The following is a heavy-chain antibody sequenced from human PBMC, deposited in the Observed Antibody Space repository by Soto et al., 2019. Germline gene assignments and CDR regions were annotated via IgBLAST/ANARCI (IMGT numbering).Heavy chain of an antibody. Sequence: PGGSLRLSCVASGFIFSDYAMHWARQAPGKGLEWVALISPAGTNQYYADSAKGRFTISRDNSKNTLYLQMNSLRPEDTGLYYCARENSRISPRLFQPWGHGTLVTVSS. CDR2: ISPAGTNQ. V-gene: IGHV3-30-3*01. J-gene: IGHJ1*01. CDR1: GFIFSDYA. CDR3: ARENSRISPRLFQP. D-gene: IGHD6-6*01.